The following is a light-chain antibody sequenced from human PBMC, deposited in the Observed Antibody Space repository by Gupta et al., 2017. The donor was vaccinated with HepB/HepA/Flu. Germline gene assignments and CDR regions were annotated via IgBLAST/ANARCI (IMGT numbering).Light chain of an antibody. CDR1: QYVKSDF. Sequence: EVVLPHSPGTLSWSPVEKATLACRASQYVKSDFFVWFQQRPGQTPRLLIYGGSTRATGVPDRFSGSGSGTDFTPTIFRLEPEDFAVYYCQQYASIPWTFGQGTKVEI. CDR2: GGS. V-gene: IGKV3-20*01. J-gene: IGKJ1*01. CDR3: QQYASIPWT.